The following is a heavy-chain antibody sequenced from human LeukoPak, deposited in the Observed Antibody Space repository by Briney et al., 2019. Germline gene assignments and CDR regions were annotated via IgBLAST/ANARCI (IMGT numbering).Heavy chain of an antibody. CDR2: ISSSSSLI. Sequence: GGSLRLSCAASGFTFVSYNMNWVRQAPGKGLEWVAYISSSSSLIYYAGSVKGRFTVSRDSAKRSLYLQMNSLRAEDTAVYYCAKDLTAVTSQGDYWGQGTLVTVSS. CDR1: GFTFVSYN. CDR3: AKDLTAVTSQGDY. V-gene: IGHV3-48*01. J-gene: IGHJ4*02. D-gene: IGHD4-17*01.